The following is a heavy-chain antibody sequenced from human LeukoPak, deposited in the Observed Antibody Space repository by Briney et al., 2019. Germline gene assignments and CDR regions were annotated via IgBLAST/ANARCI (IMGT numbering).Heavy chain of an antibody. Sequence: GGSLRLSCAASGLTFSRYWMHWVRQAPGKGLVWVSRIKSDGSSTRYADSVKGRFTISRDNAKNTLYLQMNSLRAEDTAVYYCASRGVVTGAFDIWGQGTMVTVSS. J-gene: IGHJ3*02. CDR3: ASRGVVTGAFDI. V-gene: IGHV3-74*01. D-gene: IGHD4-23*01. CDR2: IKSDGSST. CDR1: GLTFSRYW.